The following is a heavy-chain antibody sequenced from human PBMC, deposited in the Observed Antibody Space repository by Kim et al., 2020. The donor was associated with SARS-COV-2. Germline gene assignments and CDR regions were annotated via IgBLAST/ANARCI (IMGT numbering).Heavy chain of an antibody. J-gene: IGHJ4*02. V-gene: IGHV3-23*01. Sequence: ADTADGRYTISSDNTQNSMFLQMNSLNAQDTAVYYCAKPPAPPPTYSFDYWGQGTLVTVSS. CDR3: AKPPAPPPTYSFDY. D-gene: IGHD1-26*01.